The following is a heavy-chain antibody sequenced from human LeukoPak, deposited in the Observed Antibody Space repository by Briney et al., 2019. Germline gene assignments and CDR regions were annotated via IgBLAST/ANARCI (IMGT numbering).Heavy chain of an antibody. D-gene: IGHD2-2*02. CDR2: ISSSSSYI. CDR3: ASTLHVVVPAAIGYFDY. V-gene: IGHV3-21*01. Sequence: PGGSLRLSCAASGFTFSSYSMSWVRQAPGKGLEWVSSISSSSSYIYYADSVKGRFTISRDNAKNSLYLQMNSLRAEDTAVYYCASTLHVVVPAAIGYFDYWGQGTLVTVSS. CDR1: GFTFSSYS. J-gene: IGHJ4*02.